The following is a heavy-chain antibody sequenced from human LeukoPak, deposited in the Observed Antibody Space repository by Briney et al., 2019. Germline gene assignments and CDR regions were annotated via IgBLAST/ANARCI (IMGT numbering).Heavy chain of an antibody. V-gene: IGHV1-18*01. CDR3: ARDWSYRSGNLQAFDI. J-gene: IGHJ3*02. CDR1: GYTFTSYG. CDR2: ISAYNGNT. D-gene: IGHD3-10*01. Sequence: ASVKVSCKASGYTFTSYGISWVRQAPGQGLEWMGWISAYNGNTNYAQKLQGRVTMTTDTSTSTAYMELRSLRSDDTAVYYCARDWSYRSGNLQAFDIWGQGTMFTVSS.